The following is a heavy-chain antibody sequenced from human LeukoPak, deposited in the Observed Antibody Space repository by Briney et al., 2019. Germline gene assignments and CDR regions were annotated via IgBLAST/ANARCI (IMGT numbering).Heavy chain of an antibody. V-gene: IGHV4-38-2*02. CDR3: ARVDYYGSGSYSY. Sequence: TSETLSLTCTVSGYSISSGYYWGWIRQPPGKGLEWIGCIYHSGTTYYNPSLKSRVTISVDTSKNQFSLKLSSVTAADTAMYYCARVDYYGSGSYSYWGQGTLVTVSS. CDR1: GYSISSGYY. J-gene: IGHJ4*02. D-gene: IGHD3-10*01. CDR2: IYHSGTT.